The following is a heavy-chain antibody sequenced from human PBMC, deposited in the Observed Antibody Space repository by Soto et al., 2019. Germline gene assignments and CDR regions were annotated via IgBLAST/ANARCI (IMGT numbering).Heavy chain of an antibody. J-gene: IGHJ3*02. D-gene: IGHD4-17*01. CDR2: IYSGGST. Sequence: VQLVESGGGLVQPGGSLRLSCAASGFTVSSNYMTWVRQAPGKGLEWVSVIYSGGSTDYADSVKGRFTISRDNSKNTLYLQMNSLRAEDTAVYYCARALMTTVTGGAFDIWGQGTMVTVSS. CDR3: ARALMTTVTGGAFDI. CDR1: GFTVSSNY. V-gene: IGHV3-66*01.